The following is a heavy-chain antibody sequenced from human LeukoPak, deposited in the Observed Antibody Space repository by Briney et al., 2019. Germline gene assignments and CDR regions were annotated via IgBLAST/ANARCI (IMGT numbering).Heavy chain of an antibody. CDR2: IYWDDDK. D-gene: IGHD3-22*01. J-gene: IGHJ4*02. CDR3: AHTTYYYDRSGHYYFDY. CDR1: GFSLSTSGVG. Sequence: SGPTLVIPTQTLTLTCTFSGFSLSTSGVGVGWIRQPPGKALEWLALIYWDDDKRYSPSLKSRLTITKATSKIQVVLTMTNMAPVDTATYFCAHTTYYYDRSGHYYFDYWGQGTLVTVSS. V-gene: IGHV2-5*02.